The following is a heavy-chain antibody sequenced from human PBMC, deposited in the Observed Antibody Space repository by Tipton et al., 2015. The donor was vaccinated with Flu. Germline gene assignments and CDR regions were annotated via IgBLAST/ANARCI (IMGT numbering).Heavy chain of an antibody. CDR1: GFTFGNYG. V-gene: IGHV3-23*01. J-gene: IGHJ4*02. CDR3: ARDQVPSYSGSYFPMGFDY. D-gene: IGHD1-26*01. CDR2: ISGSGGST. Sequence: SLRLSCAASGFTFGNYGTTWVRQAPGKGLEWVSVISGSGGSTYFADSVKGRFSLSREHSKNTLYPQMNSLRAEDTALYYCARDQVPSYSGSYFPMGFDYWGQGTLVTVSS.